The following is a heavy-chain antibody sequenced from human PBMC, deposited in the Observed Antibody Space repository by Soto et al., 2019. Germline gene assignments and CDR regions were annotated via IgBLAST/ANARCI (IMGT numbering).Heavy chain of an antibody. D-gene: IGHD3-10*01. CDR1: GYTFTSYG. J-gene: IGHJ6*03. Sequence: QVQLVQSGAEVKKPGASVKVSCKASGYTFTSYGISWVRQAPGQGLEWMGWISAYNGNTNYAQKLQGRVTMTTDTSTSTAYRELRSLRSDDTAVYYCARGTMVRGVIITFSYYYYMDVWGKGTTVTVSS. V-gene: IGHV1-18*01. CDR2: ISAYNGNT. CDR3: ARGTMVRGVIITFSYYYYMDV.